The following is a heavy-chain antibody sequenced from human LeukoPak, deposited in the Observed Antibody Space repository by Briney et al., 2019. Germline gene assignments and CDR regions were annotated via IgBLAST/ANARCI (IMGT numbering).Heavy chain of an antibody. D-gene: IGHD3-10*01. CDR3: ARDSGSRAFDY. CDR1: GFTLSSHW. Sequence: GGSLRLSCAASGFTLSSHWMSWVRQAPGKGLEWVANIKQDGSEKYYVDSVKGRFTISRDNAQNSLYLQMNSLRAEDTAVYYCARDSGSRAFDYWGQGTLVTVSS. J-gene: IGHJ4*02. V-gene: IGHV3-7*01. CDR2: IKQDGSEK.